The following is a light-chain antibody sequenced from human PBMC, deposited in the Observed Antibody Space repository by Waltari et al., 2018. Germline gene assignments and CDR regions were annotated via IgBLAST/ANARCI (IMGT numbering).Light chain of an antibody. CDR3: AVWDDNLSGVV. V-gene: IGLV1-44*01. CDR2: TND. Sequence: QSVLTQPPSASGTPGQRATIPCSGSSSNIGVNVVNWYQHFPGTAPRLLSFTNDQGPSGVPDRFSGSKSGTSASLAVSGLQSEDEADYYCAVWDDNLSGVVFGTGTKVAVL. CDR1: SSNIGVNV. J-gene: IGLJ1*01.